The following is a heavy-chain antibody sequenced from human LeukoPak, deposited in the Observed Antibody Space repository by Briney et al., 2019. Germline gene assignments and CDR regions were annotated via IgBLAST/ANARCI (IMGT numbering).Heavy chain of an antibody. CDR1: GFTVSSTY. D-gene: IGHD6-19*01. V-gene: IGHV3-53*01. J-gene: IGHJ6*02. CDR3: ARQDSSGWYWYYYYYGMDV. Sequence: GGSLRLSCAASGFTVSSTYMSWVRQAPGKGLEWVSLIYSGGSTYYADSVKGRFTISRDNAKNSLYLQMNSLRAEDTAVYYCARQDSSGWYWYYYYYGMDVWGQGTTVTVSS. CDR2: IYSGGST.